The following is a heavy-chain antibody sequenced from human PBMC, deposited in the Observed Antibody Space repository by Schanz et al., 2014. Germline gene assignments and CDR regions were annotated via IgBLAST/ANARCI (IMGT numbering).Heavy chain of an antibody. D-gene: IGHD6-19*01. V-gene: IGHV1-18*01. CDR3: ARLSVAGRPHVNYGYFDL. J-gene: IGHJ2*01. CDR2: ISANNGNT. CDR1: GYTFISYG. Sequence: QVQLVQSGAEVKKPGASVKVSCKASGYTFISYGIKWVRQAPGQGLEWMGWISANNGNTEYSQKFQGWVTMTRDTSISTAYMEVSRLKSDDTAVYYCARLSVAGRPHVNYGYFDLWGRGTLVTGSS.